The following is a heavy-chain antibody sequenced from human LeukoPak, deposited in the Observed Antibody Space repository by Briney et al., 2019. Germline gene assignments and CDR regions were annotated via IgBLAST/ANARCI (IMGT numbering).Heavy chain of an antibody. J-gene: IGHJ4*02. CDR2: INPNSGGT. Sequence: ASVKVSCKASGYTFTGYYMHWVRQAPGQGLEWMGWINPNSGGTNYAQKFQGWVTMTRDTSISTAYMELSRLRSDDTAVYYCARGGVDSSGWPDDYWGQGTLVTVSS. CDR3: ARGGVDSSGWPDDY. V-gene: IGHV1-2*04. D-gene: IGHD6-19*01. CDR1: GYTFTGYY.